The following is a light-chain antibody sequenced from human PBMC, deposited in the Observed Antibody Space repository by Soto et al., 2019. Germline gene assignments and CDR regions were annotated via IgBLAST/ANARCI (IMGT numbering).Light chain of an antibody. Sequence: IGLTQSPGPPALSPGEKAHPPLQASQSVSSSYLAWYQQKPGQAPRLLIYGASSRATGIPDRFSGSGSGTDFTLTISRLEPEDFAVYYCQQYGSSTGTFGQGTKVDIK. J-gene: IGKJ1*01. V-gene: IGKV3-20*01. CDR3: QQYGSSTGT. CDR1: QSVSSSY. CDR2: GAS.